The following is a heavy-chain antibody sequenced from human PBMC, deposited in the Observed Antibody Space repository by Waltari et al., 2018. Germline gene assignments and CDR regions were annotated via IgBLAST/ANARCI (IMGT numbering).Heavy chain of an antibody. D-gene: IGHD3-3*01. V-gene: IGHV1-2*02. CDR3: ARAILRFLKPIDS. J-gene: IGHJ4*02. CDR1: GYTFTDYH. CDR2: VNPSTGGT. Sequence: QVQLVQSGAAMRKPGTSVKLSCSPSGYTFTDYHIHWLRQAPGQGLEWMGWVNPSTGGTNYAQKFRDRVAMTRHTSINTASMELNRLRLDDTAVYFCARAILRFLKPIDSWGQGTLVTVSS.